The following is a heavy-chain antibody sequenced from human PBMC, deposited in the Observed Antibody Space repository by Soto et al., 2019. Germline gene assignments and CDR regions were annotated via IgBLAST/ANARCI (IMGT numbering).Heavy chain of an antibody. CDR3: ARGYCSNVLCAHFDY. CDR2: IHYSGST. J-gene: IGHJ4*02. V-gene: IGHV4-59*01. CDR1: GGSISNYY. Sequence: QVQLQESGPGLVKPSETLSLTCTVSGGSISNYYWSWIRQPPGKGLEWIGYIHYSGSTNYNPSLKSRVNISVDTSKSKIYMKLRSVTAADTAVYYCARGYCSNVLCAHFDYWGQGTLVTVSS. D-gene: IGHD2-8*01.